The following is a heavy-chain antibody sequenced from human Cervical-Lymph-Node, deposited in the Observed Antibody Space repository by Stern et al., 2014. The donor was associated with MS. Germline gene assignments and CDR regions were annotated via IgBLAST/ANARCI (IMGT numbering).Heavy chain of an antibody. Sequence: VQLVESGPGLVKPSQTLSLTCPVSGASISTVGYYWSWIRQHPGQGLEWIAYISYIGSTYYNPSLKSRVSISADTSKNQFSLNLTSVTAADTALYYCARSDRLWGSFDYWGQGTLVAVSS. J-gene: IGHJ4*02. CDR1: GASISTVGYY. CDR3: ARSDRLWGSFDY. CDR2: ISYIGST. D-gene: IGHD3-16*01. V-gene: IGHV4-31*03.